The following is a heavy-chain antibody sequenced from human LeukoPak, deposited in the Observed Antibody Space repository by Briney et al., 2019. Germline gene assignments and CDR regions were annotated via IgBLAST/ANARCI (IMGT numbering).Heavy chain of an antibody. J-gene: IGHJ4*02. D-gene: IGHD4/OR15-4a*01. CDR1: GFTFSSYG. V-gene: IGHV3-NL1*01. CDR2: IYSDNT. CDR3: ARRAGAYSHPYDY. Sequence: PGGSLRLSCAASGFTFSSYGMHWVRQAPGKGLEWVSFIYSDNTHYPDSVKGRFTISRDNSKNTLYLQMNSLRAEDTAVYYCARRAGAYSHPYDYWGQGTLVTVSS.